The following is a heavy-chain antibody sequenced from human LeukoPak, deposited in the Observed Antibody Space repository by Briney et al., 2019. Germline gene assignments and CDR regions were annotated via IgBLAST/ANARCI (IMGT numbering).Heavy chain of an antibody. D-gene: IGHD3-22*01. CDR1: GYSVSSGYY. V-gene: IGHV4-38-2*02. CDR3: ARAFNYYDSSGYPPADAFDI. Sequence: SETLSLTCTVSGYSVSSGYYWGWIRQPPGKGLEWIGSIYHSGSTYYNPSLKSRVTISVDTSKNQFSLKLSSVTAADTAVYYCARAFNYYDSSGYPPADAFDIWGQGTMVTVSS. J-gene: IGHJ3*02. CDR2: IYHSGST.